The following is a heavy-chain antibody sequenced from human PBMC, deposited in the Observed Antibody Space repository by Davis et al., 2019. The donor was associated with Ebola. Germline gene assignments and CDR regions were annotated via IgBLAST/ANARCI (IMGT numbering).Heavy chain of an antibody. V-gene: IGHV3-30*04. Sequence: GESLKISCAASGFAFSNYALHWVRQAPGKGLEWVAVILYDGSDKYYADSVKGRFTVSRDNSKNTLFLQMNSLRTEDTAVYYCAREGYYGSGSPIAFDIWGQGTMVTVSS. D-gene: IGHD3-10*01. CDR2: ILYDGSDK. CDR3: AREGYYGSGSPIAFDI. J-gene: IGHJ3*02. CDR1: GFAFSNYA.